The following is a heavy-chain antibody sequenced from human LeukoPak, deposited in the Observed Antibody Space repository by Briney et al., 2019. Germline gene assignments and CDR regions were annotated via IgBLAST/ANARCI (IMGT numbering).Heavy chain of an antibody. CDR1: GGSFSGYY. CDR2: INHSGST. V-gene: IGHV4-34*01. D-gene: IGHD5-18*01. Sequence: SETLSLTCAVYGGSFSGYYWSRIRQPPGKGLEWIGEINHSGSTNYNPSLKSRVTISVDTSKNQFSLKLSSVTAADTAVYYCARARGAMATDDAFDIWGQGTMVTVSS. CDR3: ARARGAMATDDAFDI. J-gene: IGHJ3*02.